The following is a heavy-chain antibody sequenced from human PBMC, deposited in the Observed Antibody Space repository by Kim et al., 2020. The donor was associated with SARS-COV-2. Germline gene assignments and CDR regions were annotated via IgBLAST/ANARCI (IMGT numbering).Heavy chain of an antibody. J-gene: IGHJ6*02. Sequence: GGSLRLSCAASGFTFSSYSMNWVRQAPGKGLEWVSSISSSSSYIYYADSVKGRFTISRDNAKNSLYLQMNSLRAEDTAVYYCARDGVVVVAATLYYYYGMDVWGQGATVTVSS. V-gene: IGHV3-21*04. D-gene: IGHD2-15*01. CDR2: ISSSSSYI. CDR1: GFTFSSYS. CDR3: ARDGVVVVAATLYYYYGMDV.